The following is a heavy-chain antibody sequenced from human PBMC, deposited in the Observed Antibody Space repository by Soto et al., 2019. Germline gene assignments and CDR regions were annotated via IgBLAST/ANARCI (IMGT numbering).Heavy chain of an antibody. CDR3: ARGFRLWSRFDY. V-gene: IGHV1-69*13. J-gene: IGHJ4*02. Sequence: GASVKVSCKASGGTFSSYAISWVRQAPGQGLEWMGGIIPIFGTANYAQKFQGRVTITADESTSTAYMELSSLRSEDTAVYYCARGFRLWSRFDYWGQGTLVTVSS. CDR2: IIPIFGTA. CDR1: GGTFSSYA. D-gene: IGHD1-26*01.